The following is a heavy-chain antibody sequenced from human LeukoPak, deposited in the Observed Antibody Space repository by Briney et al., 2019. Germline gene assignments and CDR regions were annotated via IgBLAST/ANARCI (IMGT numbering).Heavy chain of an antibody. J-gene: IGHJ6*02. D-gene: IGHD1-26*01. V-gene: IGHV1-18*01. CDR3: AKDLGLMVGATPPYYYYYGMDV. CDR1: GYTFTSYG. CDR2: ISAYNGNT. Sequence: ASVKVSCKASGYTFTSYGISWVRQAPGQGLEWMGWISAYNGNTNYAQKLQGRVTMTTDTSTSTAYMERRSLRSDDTAVYYCAKDLGLMVGATPPYYYYYGMDVWGQGTTVTVSS.